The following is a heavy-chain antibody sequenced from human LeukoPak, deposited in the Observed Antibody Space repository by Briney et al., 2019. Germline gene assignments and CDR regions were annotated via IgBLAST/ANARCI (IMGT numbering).Heavy chain of an antibody. Sequence: ASVKVSCKASGYTFNSYDINWVRQAPGQGLEWMGWMNPNSGNTGYAQKFQGRVTMTRNTSITTAYMELSSLTSEDTAVYYCARGPHTSGWPQQYYWGQGTLVTVSS. CDR2: MNPNSGNT. D-gene: IGHD6-19*01. J-gene: IGHJ4*02. CDR3: ARGPHTSGWPQQYY. V-gene: IGHV1-8*01. CDR1: GYTFNSYD.